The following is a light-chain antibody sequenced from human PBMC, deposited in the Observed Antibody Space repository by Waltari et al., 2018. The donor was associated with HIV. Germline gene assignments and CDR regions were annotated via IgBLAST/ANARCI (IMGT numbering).Light chain of an antibody. Sequence: YDLTQPPSVSVSPGQTATITCSGDKLGNKYVSWYRQRPGQSPVWVIYSDAKRPSGIPERFSGSNSGSTATLTISGTQAMDEGDYYCQAWDTTTAVFGTGTRVTVL. V-gene: IGLV3-1*01. J-gene: IGLJ1*01. CDR3: QAWDTTTAV. CDR1: KLGNKY. CDR2: SDA.